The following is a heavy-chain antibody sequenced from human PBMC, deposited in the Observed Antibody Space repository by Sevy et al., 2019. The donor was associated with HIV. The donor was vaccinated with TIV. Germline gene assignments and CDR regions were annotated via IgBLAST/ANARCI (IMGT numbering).Heavy chain of an antibody. J-gene: IGHJ4*02. V-gene: IGHV1-24*01. CDR1: GYTLTKLS. CDR2: FDPEDGET. CDR3: ARAGYYYDSSGYYGGDYFDY. D-gene: IGHD3-22*01. Sequence: ASVKVSCKVSGYTLTKLSMHWVRQAPGKGLEWMGTFDPEDGETIYAQKFQGRVTMTEDTSTDTAYMELSSLRSEDTAVYYCARAGYYYDSSGYYGGDYFDYWGQGTLVTVSS.